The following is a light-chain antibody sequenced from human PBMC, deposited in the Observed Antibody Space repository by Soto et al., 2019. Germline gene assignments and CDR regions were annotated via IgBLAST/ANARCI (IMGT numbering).Light chain of an antibody. CDR3: QQYGSSPPVT. J-gene: IGKJ5*01. V-gene: IGKV3-20*01. Sequence: DIVLTQSPGTLSLSPGERATLSCRASQSVSSSYLAWYQQKPGQAPRLLIYGASGRATGIPDRFSGSGSGTDFTLTISRLEPEDFAVYYCQQYGSSPPVTFGQRTRLHI. CDR1: QSVSSSY. CDR2: GAS.